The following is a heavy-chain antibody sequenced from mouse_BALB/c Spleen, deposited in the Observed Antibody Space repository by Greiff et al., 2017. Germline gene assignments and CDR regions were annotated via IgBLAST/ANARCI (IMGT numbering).Heavy chain of an antibody. D-gene: IGHD1-1*01. Sequence: VQLQQSGAELVKPGASVKLSCTASGFNIKDTYMHWVKQRPEQGLEWIGRIDPANGNTKYDPKFQGKATITADTSSNTAYLQLSSLTSEDTAVYYCARAFYYYGSTLDYWGQGTTLTVSS. CDR3: ARAFYYYGSTLDY. CDR2: IDPANGNT. V-gene: IGHV14-3*02. J-gene: IGHJ2*01. CDR1: GFNIKDTY.